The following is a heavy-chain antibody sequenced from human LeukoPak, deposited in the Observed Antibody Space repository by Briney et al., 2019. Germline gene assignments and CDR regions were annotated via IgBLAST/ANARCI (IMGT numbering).Heavy chain of an antibody. CDR1: GFTFSSYA. CDR2: ISYDGSNK. D-gene: IGHD2/OR15-2a*01. V-gene: IGHV3-30-3*01. CDR3: ASSSMRWFDP. Sequence: GGSLRLSCAASGFTFSSYAMHWVRQAPGRGLEWVAVISYDGSNKYYADSVKGRFTISRDNSKNTLYLQMNSLRAEDTAVYYCASSSMRWFDPWGQGTLVTVSS. J-gene: IGHJ5*02.